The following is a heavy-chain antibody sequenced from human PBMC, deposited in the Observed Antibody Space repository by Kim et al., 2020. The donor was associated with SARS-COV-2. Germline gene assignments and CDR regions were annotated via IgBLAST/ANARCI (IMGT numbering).Heavy chain of an antibody. D-gene: IGHD3-10*01. Sequence: YAFSLNGAFTISRHNTKNSLYLQINSLRSEDTAVYYCARVLRWPGASFDICGQGTMVTVSS. J-gene: IGHJ3*02. V-gene: IGHV3-48*03. CDR3: ARVLRWPGASFDI.